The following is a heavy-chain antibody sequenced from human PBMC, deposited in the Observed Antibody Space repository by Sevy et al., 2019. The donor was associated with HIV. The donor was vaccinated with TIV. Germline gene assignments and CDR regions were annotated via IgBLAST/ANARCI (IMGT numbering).Heavy chain of an antibody. CDR3: AKRPTAA. J-gene: IGHJ5*02. CDR1: GFTFSNYA. Sequence: GGSLRLSCAASGFTFSNYAMHWVRQAPGKGLEWVAFIQVDGREKFYTDSVKGRFTISRDSSKNTVYLQMNSLRGEDTAVYYCAKRPTAAWGQGTLVTVSS. CDR2: IQVDGREK. V-gene: IGHV3-30*02.